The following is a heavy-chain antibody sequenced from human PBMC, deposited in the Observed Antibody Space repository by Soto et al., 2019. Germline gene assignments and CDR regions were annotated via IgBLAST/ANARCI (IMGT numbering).Heavy chain of an antibody. CDR3: ARGAYGDYAF. D-gene: IGHD4-17*01. J-gene: IGHJ1*01. CDR1: GASISSGGFY. CDR2: TYYTGTT. Sequence: QVHLQESGPGLVKPSQTLSLTCTVSGASISSGGFYWSWFRQLPGKGLEWIGYTYYTGTTDYNPSLKSRVTISIDTSETQFYLNLSSVTAADTAVYYCARGAYGDYAFWGQGTLVTVSS. V-gene: IGHV4-31*03.